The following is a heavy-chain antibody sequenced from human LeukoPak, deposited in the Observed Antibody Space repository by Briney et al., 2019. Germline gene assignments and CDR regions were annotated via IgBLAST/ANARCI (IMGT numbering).Heavy chain of an antibody. CDR3: ARGVSSGPYYYGMDV. J-gene: IGHJ6*02. D-gene: IGHD5/OR15-5a*01. CDR1: GGTFSSYA. V-gene: IGHV1-69*13. Sequence: SVKVSCKASGGTFSSYAISWVRQAPGQGLEWMGGIIPIFGTANYAQKFQGRVTITADESTSTAYMELSSLRSEDTAVYYCARGVSSGPYYYGMDVWGQGTTVTVSS. CDR2: IIPIFGTA.